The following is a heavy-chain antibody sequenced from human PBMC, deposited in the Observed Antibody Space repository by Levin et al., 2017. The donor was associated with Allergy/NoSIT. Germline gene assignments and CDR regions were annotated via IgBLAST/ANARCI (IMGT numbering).Heavy chain of an antibody. CDR1: GFRVETFA. J-gene: IGHJ4*02. D-gene: IGHD6-19*01. CDR2: ITNNNGKT. V-gene: IGHV3-23*01. CDR3: AKDHPSSGWPAFEV. Sequence: GGFLRLSCAVSGFRVETFAMSWVRQTPGKGLEWLSAITNNNGKTYYADSVKGRFTISRDNSENTVFLQMNSLRVDDTAVYYCAKDHPSSGWPAFEVWGQGTLVTVSS.